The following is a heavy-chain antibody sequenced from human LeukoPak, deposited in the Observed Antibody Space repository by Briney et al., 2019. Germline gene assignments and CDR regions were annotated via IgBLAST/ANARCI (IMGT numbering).Heavy chain of an antibody. V-gene: IGHV4-4*07. CDR1: ADSISSFY. Sequence: SETLSLTCTVSADSISSFYWSWVRQPAGKALEWIGRFYTGGSTSYNSSLKSRVTMSVDASKNQFSLKLSSVTAADTAVYYCARGAGDGGAFDIWGQGKMVTVSS. D-gene: IGHD1-26*01. J-gene: IGHJ3*02. CDR3: ARGAGDGGAFDI. CDR2: FYTGGST.